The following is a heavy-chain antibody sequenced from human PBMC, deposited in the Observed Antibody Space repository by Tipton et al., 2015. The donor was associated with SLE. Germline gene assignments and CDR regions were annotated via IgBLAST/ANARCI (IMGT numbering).Heavy chain of an antibody. CDR1: GGSISSYY. CDR3: ARGVLYFDY. J-gene: IGHJ4*02. D-gene: IGHD4/OR15-4a*01. CDR2: IYYSGST. Sequence: LRLSCTVSGGSISSYYWSWIRQPPGKGLEWIGYIYYSGSTNYNPSLKSRVTISVDTSKNQFSLKLSSVTAAATAVYYCARGVLYFDYWGQGTLVTVPS. V-gene: IGHV4-59*01.